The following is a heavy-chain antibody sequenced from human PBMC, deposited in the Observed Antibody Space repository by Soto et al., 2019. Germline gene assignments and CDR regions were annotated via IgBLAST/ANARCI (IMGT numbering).Heavy chain of an antibody. J-gene: IGHJ3*02. CDR1: GGSISSGGYY. Sequence: QVQLQESGPGLVKPSQTLSLTCTVSGGSISSGGYYWSWIRQHPGKGLEWIGYIYYSGSTYYNPFLKSRVTISVDTCKNQFSLKLSSVTAADTAVYYCARVVPSIFGVGAFDIWGQGTMVTVSS. CDR3: ARVVPSIFGVGAFDI. CDR2: IYYSGST. V-gene: IGHV4-31*03. D-gene: IGHD3-3*02.